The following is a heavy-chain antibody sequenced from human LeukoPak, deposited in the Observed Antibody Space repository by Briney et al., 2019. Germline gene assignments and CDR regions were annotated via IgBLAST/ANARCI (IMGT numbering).Heavy chain of an antibody. J-gene: IGHJ4*02. Sequence: SETLSLTCTVSGDSINSLDLWSWVRQPPGKGLEWIGEMYLSGTTHSNPSVKSRVTISIDKSKNQFFLNLSSVTAADTAVYYCARDAGYDSSGSPLDYWGQGTPVTVSS. CDR1: GDSINSLDL. CDR2: MYLSGTT. CDR3: ARDAGYDSSGSPLDY. V-gene: IGHV4-4*02. D-gene: IGHD3-22*01.